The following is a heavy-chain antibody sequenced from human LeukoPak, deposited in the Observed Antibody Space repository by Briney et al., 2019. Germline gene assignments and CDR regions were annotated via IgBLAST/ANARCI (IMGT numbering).Heavy chain of an antibody. D-gene: IGHD3-10*01. V-gene: IGHV3-30*02. Sequence: GGSLRLSCAASGFTFSSYGMHWVRQAPGKGLEWVAFIRYDGGNKKYADSVKGRFTISRDNAKNSLYLQMNSLRAEDTAVYYCARDGSWLGYFDYWGQGTLVTVSS. CDR3: ARDGSWLGYFDY. CDR2: IRYDGGNK. J-gene: IGHJ4*02. CDR1: GFTFSSYG.